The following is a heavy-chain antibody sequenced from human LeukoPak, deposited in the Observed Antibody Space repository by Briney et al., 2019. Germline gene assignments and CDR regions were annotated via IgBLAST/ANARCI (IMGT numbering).Heavy chain of an antibody. CDR1: GFTFSSYW. J-gene: IGHJ4*02. V-gene: IGHV3-7*01. CDR3: ARDQSYDILTGYYYFDY. Sequence: GGSLRLSCAASGFTFSSYWMSWVRQAPGKGVEGVANIKQDGSEKYYVDSVKGRFTISRDNAKNSLYLQMNSLRAEDTAVYYCARDQSYDILTGYYYFDYWGQGTLVTVSS. D-gene: IGHD3-9*01. CDR2: IKQDGSEK.